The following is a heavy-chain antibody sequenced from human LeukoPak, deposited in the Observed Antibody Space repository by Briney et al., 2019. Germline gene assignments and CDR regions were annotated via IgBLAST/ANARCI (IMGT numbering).Heavy chain of an antibody. CDR3: ASQHIVVVTATQYYYYGMYV. CDR2: IIPILGIA. V-gene: IGHV1-69*04. D-gene: IGHD2-21*02. CDR1: GGTFSSYA. Sequence: SVKVSCKASGGTFSSYAISWVRQAPGQGLEWMGRIIPILGIANYAQKFQGRVTITADKSTSTAYMELSSLRSEDTAVYYCASQHIVVVTATQYYYYGMYVWGQGTTVTVSS. J-gene: IGHJ6*02.